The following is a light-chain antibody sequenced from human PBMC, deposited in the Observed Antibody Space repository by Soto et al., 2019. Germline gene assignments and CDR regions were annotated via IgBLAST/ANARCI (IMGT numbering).Light chain of an antibody. J-gene: IGKJ1*01. Sequence: DLVITHAPDALSLSLCEMSTINCKSSPRVLYGSNNKNYLAWYQQKPGQPPKLLIYWASTRESGVPDRFSGSGSGTDFTLTISSLQVEDVAVYYCQQYYSTPTWTFGQGTKVDIK. CDR1: PRVLYGSNNKNY. CDR2: WAS. V-gene: IGKV4-1*01. CDR3: QQYYSTPTWT.